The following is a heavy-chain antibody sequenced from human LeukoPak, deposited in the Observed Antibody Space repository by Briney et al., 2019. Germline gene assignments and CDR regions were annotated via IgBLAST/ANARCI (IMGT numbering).Heavy chain of an antibody. CDR3: ALGQGYSSSTPFDY. D-gene: IGHD6-6*01. Sequence: GGSLRLSCAASGFTFSSYAMSWVRLAPGQGLEWVSAISGSGGSTYYADSVKGRFTISRDNSKNTLYLQMNSLRAEDTAVYYCALGQGYSSSTPFDYWGQGTLVTVSS. V-gene: IGHV3-23*01. J-gene: IGHJ4*02. CDR1: GFTFSSYA. CDR2: ISGSGGST.